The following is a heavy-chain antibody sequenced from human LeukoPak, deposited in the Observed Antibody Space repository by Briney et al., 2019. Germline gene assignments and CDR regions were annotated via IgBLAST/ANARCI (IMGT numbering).Heavy chain of an antibody. D-gene: IGHD5-24*01. Sequence: YPGGSLRLSCAVSGFTFDDHAMHWVRAVPGKGLEWVSGISCNSGTIGYADSVKGRFIISRDNAKNSLYLQMNSLRTEDTALYYCAKSYGYKGQESSLFDYWGQGTLVTVSS. CDR1: GFTFDDHA. CDR3: AKSYGYKGQESSLFDY. CDR2: ISCNSGTI. V-gene: IGHV3-9*01. J-gene: IGHJ4*02.